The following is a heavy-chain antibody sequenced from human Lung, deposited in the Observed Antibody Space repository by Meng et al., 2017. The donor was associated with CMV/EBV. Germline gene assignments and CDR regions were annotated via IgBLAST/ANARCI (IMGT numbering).Heavy chain of an antibody. D-gene: IGHD3-3*01. J-gene: IGHJ4*02. CDR3: AKRLAVVGKSRFDD. CDR1: GYTFTGYY. CDR2: INPNSGGT. V-gene: IGHV1-2*02. Sequence: SVKVSXKASGYTFTGYYMHWVRQAPGQGREWMGWINPNSGGTNYAQKFQGRVTMTRDTSISTAYMELSRLRSDDTAVCCCAKRLAVVGKSRFDDWGRGTXVIVSS.